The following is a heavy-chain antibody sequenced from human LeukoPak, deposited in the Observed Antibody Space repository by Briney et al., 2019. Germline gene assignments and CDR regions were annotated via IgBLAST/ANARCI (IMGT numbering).Heavy chain of an antibody. V-gene: IGHV3-30-3*01. CDR2: ISYDGSNK. CDR1: GFTFSSYA. Sequence: SGGSLRLSCAASGFTFSSYAMHWVRQAPGKGLEWVAVISYDGSNKYYADSVKGRFTISRDNPKNTLYLQMNSLRAEDTAVYYCARVTEVVMGEIDYWGQGTLVTVSS. J-gene: IGHJ4*02. D-gene: IGHD3-22*01. CDR3: ARVTEVVMGEIDY.